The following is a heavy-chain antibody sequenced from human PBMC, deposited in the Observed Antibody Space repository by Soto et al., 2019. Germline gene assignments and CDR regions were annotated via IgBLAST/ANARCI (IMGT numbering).Heavy chain of an antibody. CDR2: IWYDGSNK. CDR3: ARAPPSQHSGYYNYYFDD. D-gene: IGHD3-22*01. J-gene: IGHJ4*02. CDR1: GFTFSSYG. V-gene: IGHV3-33*01. Sequence: HPGGSLRLSCAASGFTFSSYGMHWVRQAPGKGLEWVAVIWYDGSNKYYADSVKGRFTISRDNSKNTLYLQMNSLRAEDTAVYYCARAPPSQHSGYYNYYFDDWGQGTLVTVSS.